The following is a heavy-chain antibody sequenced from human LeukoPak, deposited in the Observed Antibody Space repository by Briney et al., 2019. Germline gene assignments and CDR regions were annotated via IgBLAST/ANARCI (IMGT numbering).Heavy chain of an antibody. D-gene: IGHD1-1*01. Sequence: SETLSLTCTVSGGSISSSSYYWGWIRQPPGKGLEWIGSIYYSGSTYYNPSLKSRVTISVDTSKNQFSLKLSSVTAADTAVYYCARAVRMFYRVPYYFDYWGQGTLVTVSS. V-gene: IGHV4-39*07. CDR2: IYYSGST. CDR1: GGSISSSSYY. CDR3: ARAVRMFYRVPYYFDY. J-gene: IGHJ4*02.